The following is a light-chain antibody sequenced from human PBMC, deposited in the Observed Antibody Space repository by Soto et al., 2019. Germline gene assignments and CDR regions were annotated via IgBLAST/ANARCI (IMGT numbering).Light chain of an antibody. V-gene: IGKV1-5*01. CDR2: DAS. CDR3: QQYHGFW. CDR1: HSINDW. J-gene: IGKJ1*01. Sequence: DNPLTQSPSSLSASVGDRVTITCRARHSINDWLAWDQQKPGKAPKLLIYDASSLESGVPSRFSGGGSGTEFSLIINGLQPEDFATYYCQQYHGFWFGQGTKVDIK.